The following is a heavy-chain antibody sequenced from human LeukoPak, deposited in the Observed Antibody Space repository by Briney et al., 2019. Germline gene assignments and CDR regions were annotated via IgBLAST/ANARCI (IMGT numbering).Heavy chain of an antibody. Sequence: ASVKVSCKASGYTFTSYGISWVRQAPGQGLEWMGWISAYNGNTNYAQKLQGRLTMATDTSTSTACMELRSLRSDDTAVYYCTRDPPPNSSSWLVNWFDPWGQGTLFSVSS. CDR3: TRDPPPNSSSWLVNWFDP. V-gene: IGHV1-18*01. J-gene: IGHJ5*02. D-gene: IGHD6-13*01. CDR1: GYTFTSYG. CDR2: ISAYNGNT.